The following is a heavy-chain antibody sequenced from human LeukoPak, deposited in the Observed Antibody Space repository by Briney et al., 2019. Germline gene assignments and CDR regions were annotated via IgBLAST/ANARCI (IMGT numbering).Heavy chain of an antibody. V-gene: IGHV3-9*01. CDR1: GFTFSSYS. CDR2: ISWNSGSI. J-gene: IGHJ4*02. D-gene: IGHD6-6*01. Sequence: GGSLRLSCAASGFTFSSYSMNWVRQAPGKGLEWVSGISWNSGSIAYADSVKGRFTISRDNAKNSLYLQVNSLRAEDTALYYCAKDNNHGSSTRGCFDYWGQGTLVTVSS. CDR3: AKDNNHGSSTRGCFDY.